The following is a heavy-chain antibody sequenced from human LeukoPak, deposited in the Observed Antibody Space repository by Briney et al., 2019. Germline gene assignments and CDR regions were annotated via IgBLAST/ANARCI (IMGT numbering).Heavy chain of an antibody. V-gene: IGHV4-39*01. J-gene: IGHJ4*02. Sequence: SETLSLTCTVSGGSISSSSYYWGWIRQPPGKGLEWIGSIYYSGSTYYNPSLKSRVTISVDTSKNQSSLKLSSVTAADTAVYYCARTRYYYNSRSYGAPYYFDYWGQGTLVTVSS. CDR2: IYYSGST. D-gene: IGHD3-10*01. CDR3: ARTRYYYNSRSYGAPYYFDY. CDR1: GGSISSSSYY.